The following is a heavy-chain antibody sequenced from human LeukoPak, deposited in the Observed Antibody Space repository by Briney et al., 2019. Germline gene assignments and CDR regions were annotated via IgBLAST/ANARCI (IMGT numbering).Heavy chain of an antibody. J-gene: IGHJ5*02. D-gene: IGHD3-22*01. CDR3: ARDSITMILKWFDP. V-gene: IGHV1-2*02. Sequence: ASVKVSCKDSRYTFTTFYMHWVRQAPEQGLGWMGWINPKNGGTNYTQNLQGRVSMTSDTYISTAYMELNRMRPDDTAVYYCARDSITMILKWFDPWGQGTLVTVSS. CDR2: INPKNGGT. CDR1: RYTFTTFY.